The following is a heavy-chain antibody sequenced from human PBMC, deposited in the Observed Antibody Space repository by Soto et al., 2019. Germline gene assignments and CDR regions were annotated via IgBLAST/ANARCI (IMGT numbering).Heavy chain of an antibody. CDR3: ARGYCSGGSCQAYY. V-gene: IGHV4-34*01. Sequence: SXTLSLTCAVYGGSFSGYYWSCIRQPPFKGLEWIGEINHSGSTNYNPSLKSRVTISVDTSKNQFSLKLSSVTAADTAVYYCARGYCSGGSCQAYYWGQGTLVTVSS. CDR2: INHSGST. J-gene: IGHJ4*02. D-gene: IGHD2-15*01. CDR1: GGSFSGYY.